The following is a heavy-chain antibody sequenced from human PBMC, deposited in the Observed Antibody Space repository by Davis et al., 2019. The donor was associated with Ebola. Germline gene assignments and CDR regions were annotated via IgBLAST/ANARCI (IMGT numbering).Heavy chain of an antibody. D-gene: IGHD3-10*01. V-gene: IGHV3-23*01. CDR1: GFTFSSYA. J-gene: IGHJ3*02. CDR2: ISGSGGST. Sequence: PGGSLRLSCAASGFTFSSYAMSWVRQAPGKGLEWVSAISGSGGSTYYADSVKGRFTISRDNSKNTLYLQMNNLRAEDTAVYYCARVRGYASGTYGAFDIWGQGTMVTVSS. CDR3: ARVRGYASGTYGAFDI.